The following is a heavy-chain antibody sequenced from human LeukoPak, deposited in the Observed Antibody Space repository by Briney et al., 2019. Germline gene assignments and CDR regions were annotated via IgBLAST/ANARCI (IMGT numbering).Heavy chain of an antibody. CDR1: GGSISSGSYY. J-gene: IGHJ3*02. Sequence: PSETLSLTCNVSGGSISSGSYYWSWIRQPAGKGLEWIGRIYTIENTNYNPSLKSRVTISIDTSKNHFSLKLNSVTAADTAVYYCARTEGDDAFDIWGHGTMVTVSS. V-gene: IGHV4-61*02. CDR3: ARTEGDDAFDI. CDR2: IYTIENT. D-gene: IGHD3-10*01.